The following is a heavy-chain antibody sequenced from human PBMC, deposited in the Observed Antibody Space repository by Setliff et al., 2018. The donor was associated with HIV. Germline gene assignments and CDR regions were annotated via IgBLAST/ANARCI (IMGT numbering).Heavy chain of an antibody. CDR3: ASPQHSTSPDYGFDL. Sequence: AGGSLRLSCAASGFTFSSYWMSWFRQAPGKGLEWVANIKQDGSEKNYVDSVKGRFTISRDNAKKSLFLHMSSLRAEDTAVYFCASPQHSTSPDYGFDLWGQGTMVTVSS. D-gene: IGHD5-18*01. CDR2: IKQDGSEK. V-gene: IGHV3-7*05. CDR1: GFTFSSYW. J-gene: IGHJ3*01.